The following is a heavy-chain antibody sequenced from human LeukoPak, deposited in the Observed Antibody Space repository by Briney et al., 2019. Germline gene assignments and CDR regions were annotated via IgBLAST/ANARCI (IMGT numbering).Heavy chain of an antibody. CDR2: IWYDGSNK. CDR1: GFTFSSYG. J-gene: IGHJ6*02. D-gene: IGHD3-10*01. CDR3: AKESAYGSGSFYYGMDV. Sequence: GRSLRLSCAASGFTFSSYGMHWVRQAPGKGLEWVAVIWYDGSNKYYADSVKGRFTISRDNSKNTLYLQMNSLRAEDTAVYYCAKESAYGSGSFYYGMDVWGQGTTVTVSS. V-gene: IGHV3-33*06.